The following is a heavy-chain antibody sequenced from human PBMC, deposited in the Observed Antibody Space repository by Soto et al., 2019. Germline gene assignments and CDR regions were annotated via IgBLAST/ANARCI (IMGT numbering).Heavy chain of an antibody. CDR3: ARGRNRFRGDYYYGMDV. J-gene: IGHJ6*02. CDR2: MNPNSGNT. Sequence: ASVKVSCKSSGYTFTSYDINWVRQATGQGLEWMGWMNPNSGNTGYAQKFQGRVTMTRNTSISTAYMELSSLRSEDTAVYYCARGRNRFRGDYYYGMDVWGQATTVTVSS. V-gene: IGHV1-8*01. CDR1: GYTFTSYD. D-gene: IGHD3-16*01.